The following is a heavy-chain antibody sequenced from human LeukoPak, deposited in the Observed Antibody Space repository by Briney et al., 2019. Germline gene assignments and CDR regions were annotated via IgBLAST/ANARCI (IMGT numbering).Heavy chain of an antibody. D-gene: IGHD4-17*01. CDR3: ARGPYGDYVLGDYAGGEYYYMDV. J-gene: IGHJ6*03. CDR2: INPSGGST. Sequence: ASVKVSCKASGYTFTSYYMHWVRQAPGQGLEWMGIINPSGGSTSYAQKFQGRVTITADKSTSTAYMELSSLRSEDTAVYYCARGPYGDYVLGDYAGGEYYYMDVWGKGTTVTVSS. V-gene: IGHV1-46*01. CDR1: GYTFTSYY.